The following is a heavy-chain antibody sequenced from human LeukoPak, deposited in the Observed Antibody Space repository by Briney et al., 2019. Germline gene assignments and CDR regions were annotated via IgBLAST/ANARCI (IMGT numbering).Heavy chain of an antibody. CDR3: ACGPQYCTTAACYMEPFGP. V-gene: IGHV1-69*05. D-gene: IGHD2-8*01. Sequence: SVTVSCEASGGTFRNYAFTWVRQAPGQGLEWVGGILPFYATPKHGQKFRGRVTITRDESRSTASIELSSLTSDDTAVYYCACGPQYCTTAACYMEPFGPWGQGTVVIVSS. CDR1: GGTFRNYA. J-gene: IGHJ5*02. CDR2: ILPFYATP.